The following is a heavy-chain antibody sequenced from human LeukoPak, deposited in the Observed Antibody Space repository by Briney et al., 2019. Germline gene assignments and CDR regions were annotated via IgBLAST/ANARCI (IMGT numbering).Heavy chain of an antibody. J-gene: IGHJ5*02. CDR1: GGSISSSDYY. D-gene: IGHD2-15*01. CDR2: IYYGGST. V-gene: IGHV4-39*01. CDR3: ARALGYCSGGSCTRGYNWFDP. Sequence: SETLSLTCTVSGGSISSSDYYWGWIRQPPGKGLEWIGSIYYGGSTYYNPSLKSRVTISVDTSMNQFSLKLSFVTTADTAVYYCARALGYCSGGSCTRGYNWFDPWGQGALVTVPS.